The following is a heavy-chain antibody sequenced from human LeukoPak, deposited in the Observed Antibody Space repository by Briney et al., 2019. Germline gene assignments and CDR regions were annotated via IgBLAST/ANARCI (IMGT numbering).Heavy chain of an antibody. CDR2: INPSGGST. D-gene: IGHD2-21*02. J-gene: IGHJ4*02. Sequence: ASVKDSCKASGYTFTSYYMHWVRQAPGQGPEWMGIINPSGGSTSYAQKFQGRVTMTRDTSTNTVYMELSSLRSEDTAVYYCARDFCGGDCYSPDYWGQGTLVTVSS. CDR1: GYTFTSYY. V-gene: IGHV1-46*01. CDR3: ARDFCGGDCYSPDY.